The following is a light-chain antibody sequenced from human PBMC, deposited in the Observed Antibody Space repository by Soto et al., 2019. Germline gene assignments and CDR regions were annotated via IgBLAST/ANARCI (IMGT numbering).Light chain of an antibody. CDR1: SSNIGAGYD. V-gene: IGLV1-40*01. CDR3: QSYDTSLISV. J-gene: IGLJ1*01. CDR2: GNS. Sequence: QTVLTQPPSVTGAPGQRVTISCTGSSSNIGAGYDVHWYQQLQQTAPKLLSYGNSNRPSGVPDRFSGSKSRASASPAITAPEAEDEADYYCQSYDTSLISVFGTGTKVTVL.